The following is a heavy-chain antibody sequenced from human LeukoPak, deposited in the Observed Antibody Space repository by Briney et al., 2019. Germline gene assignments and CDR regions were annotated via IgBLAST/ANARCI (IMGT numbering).Heavy chain of an antibody. V-gene: IGHV3-53*01. CDR1: GFTVSSNY. CDR2: IYSGGST. J-gene: IGHJ4*02. Sequence: GGSLRLSCAASGFTVSSNYMSWVRQAPGKGLEWVSVIYSGGSTYYADSVKGRFTISRDNSKNTLYLQMNSLRAEDTAVYYCARESGSVTSEVDFDYWGQGTLVTVSS. CDR3: ARESGSVTSEVDFDY. D-gene: IGHD4-17*01.